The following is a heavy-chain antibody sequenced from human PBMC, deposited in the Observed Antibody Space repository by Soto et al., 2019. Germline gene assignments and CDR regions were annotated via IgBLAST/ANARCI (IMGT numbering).Heavy chain of an antibody. CDR2: IFDSGST. D-gene: IGHD2-8*01. J-gene: IGHJ2*01. V-gene: IGHV4-30-4*01. Sequence: QVQLQESGPGLVKPSETLSLTCTVSGGSISGGVHSWSWIRQPPGKGLEWIGHIFDSGSTYYNPSLRRRLTISVDTSKNQFSLRLSSVTAAATAVYYCAREIMPLTNDWYFDLWGRGTLVTVSS. CDR3: AREIMPLTNDWYFDL. CDR1: GGSISGGVHS.